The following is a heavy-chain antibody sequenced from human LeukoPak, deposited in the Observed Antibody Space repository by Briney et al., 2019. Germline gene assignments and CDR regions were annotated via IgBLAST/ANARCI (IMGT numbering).Heavy chain of an antibody. CDR1: GYSISSGYY. V-gene: IGHV4-38-2*02. Sequence: SETLSLTCTVSGYSISSGYYWGWIRQPPGKGLEWIGSIYHSGSTYYNPSLKSRVTISVDTSKNQFSLKLSSVTAADTAVYYGARHERNSSLDTNFDYRGQGTLVTVSS. CDR2: IYHSGST. J-gene: IGHJ4*02. CDR3: ARHERNSSLDTNFDY. D-gene: IGHD1-14*01.